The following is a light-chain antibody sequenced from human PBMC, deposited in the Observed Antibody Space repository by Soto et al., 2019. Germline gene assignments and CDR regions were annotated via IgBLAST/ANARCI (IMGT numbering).Light chain of an antibody. CDR1: QSISSW. J-gene: IGKJ1*01. V-gene: IGKV1-5*01. Sequence: DIQMTQSPSTLFASVGDRVTITCRASQSISSWLAWYQQKPGKAPKLLIYDASSLESGVPSRFSGSGSGTEFTLTISSLQPDDFATYYCQQYNSFTWTFGQGT. CDR3: QQYNSFTWT. CDR2: DAS.